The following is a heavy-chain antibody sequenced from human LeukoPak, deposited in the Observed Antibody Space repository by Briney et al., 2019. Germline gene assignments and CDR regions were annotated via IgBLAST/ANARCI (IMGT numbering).Heavy chain of an antibody. D-gene: IGHD6-6*01. J-gene: IGHJ4*02. CDR2: ISGSRGST. V-gene: IGHV3-23*01. CDR3: ARDPYSSSSFDY. Sequence: GGSLRLSCAASGFTFSIYAMSWVRQAPGKGLEWVSAISGSRGSTYYADSVKGRFTISRDNSKNTLYLQMNSLRAEDTAVYYCARDPYSSSSFDYWGQGTLVTVSS. CDR1: GFTFSIYA.